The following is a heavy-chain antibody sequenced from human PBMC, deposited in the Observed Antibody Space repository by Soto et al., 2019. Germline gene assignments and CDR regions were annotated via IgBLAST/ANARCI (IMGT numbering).Heavy chain of an antibody. Sequence: ASVKVSCKASGYTFSGFYMHWVRQAPGQGLEWMGWINPNSGGTKSAEKFQGRVTMTRDTSISTAYMELSRLTSDDTAVYYCASAAVTGTAGLDFWGKGTQFTVSS. CDR2: INPNSGGT. CDR1: GYTFSGFY. D-gene: IGHD6-13*01. CDR3: ASAAVTGTAGLDF. J-gene: IGHJ4*02. V-gene: IGHV1-2*02.